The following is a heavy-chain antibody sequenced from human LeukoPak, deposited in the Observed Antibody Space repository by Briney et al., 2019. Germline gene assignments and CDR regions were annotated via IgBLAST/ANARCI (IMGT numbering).Heavy chain of an antibody. CDR1: GGSISSGSSY. V-gene: IGHV4-61*02. J-gene: IGHJ6*03. Sequence: PSQTLSLTCTVSGGSISSGSSYWSWIRQPAGKGLEWIGRIYTSGSTNYNSPLKSRVTISIDTSKNELSLSLRYVTAADTAVYYCARGRRDSGSYSSFVYYYYYMDVWGKGTTVTVSS. CDR3: ARGRRDSGSYSSFVYYYYYMDV. D-gene: IGHD3-10*01. CDR2: IYTSGST.